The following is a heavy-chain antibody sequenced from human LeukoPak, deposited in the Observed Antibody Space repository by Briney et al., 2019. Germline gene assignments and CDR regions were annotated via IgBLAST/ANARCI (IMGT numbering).Heavy chain of an antibody. J-gene: IGHJ4*02. CDR3: ARGTGWPQFDY. V-gene: IGHV4-39*01. CDR1: GGSISSSSYY. Sequence: SETLSLTCTVSGGSISSSSYYWGWIRQPPGKGLEWIGSIFYSGSTYYNPSLKSRVTISVDTSKNQFSLQLNSVTPEDTAVYYCARGTGWPQFDYWGQGTLVTVSS. CDR2: IFYSGST. D-gene: IGHD6-19*01.